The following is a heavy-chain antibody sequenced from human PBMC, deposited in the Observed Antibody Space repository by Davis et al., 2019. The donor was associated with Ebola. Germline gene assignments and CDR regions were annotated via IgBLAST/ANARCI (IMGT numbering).Heavy chain of an antibody. D-gene: IGHD6-13*01. J-gene: IGHJ5*02. CDR3: ARDLHGYNWFDP. CDR1: GYTFTNYG. Sequence: ASVKVSCKASGYTFTNYGITWVRQAPGQGLEWMGWINPHNGNTNYAQNVQGRVTMTTDTSTSTAYMEVGSLKSDDTAVYYCARDLHGYNWFDPWGQGTLVTVSS. CDR2: INPHNGNT. V-gene: IGHV1-18*04.